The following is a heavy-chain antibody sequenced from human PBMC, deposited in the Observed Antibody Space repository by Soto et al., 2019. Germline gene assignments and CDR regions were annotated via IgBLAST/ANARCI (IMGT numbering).Heavy chain of an antibody. D-gene: IGHD2-15*01. Sequence: PSETLSLTCTVSGGSISSYYWSWIRQPPGKGLEWIGYIYYSGSTNYNPSLKSRVTISVDTSKNQFSLKLSSVTAADTAVYYCARAYCSGGSCYFFGHDYWGQGTLVTVSS. CDR1: GGSISSYY. CDR3: ARAYCSGGSCYFFGHDY. CDR2: IYYSGST. V-gene: IGHV4-59*01. J-gene: IGHJ4*02.